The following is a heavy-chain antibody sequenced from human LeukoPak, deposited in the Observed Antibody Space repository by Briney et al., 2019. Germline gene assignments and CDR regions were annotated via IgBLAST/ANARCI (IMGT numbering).Heavy chain of an antibody. D-gene: IGHD3-22*01. CDR1: GFNFGDSS. Sequence: GGPLRLSCTASGFNFGDSSINWVRQAPGKGLEWVGFIKSKTYGGTTDYAASVQGRFTISRDDSKSIAYLQMSSLKTEDTAIYYCARTGYYYVLDYWGQGSLVTVSS. J-gene: IGHJ4*02. CDR2: IKSKTYGGTT. V-gene: IGHV3-49*04. CDR3: ARTGYYYVLDY.